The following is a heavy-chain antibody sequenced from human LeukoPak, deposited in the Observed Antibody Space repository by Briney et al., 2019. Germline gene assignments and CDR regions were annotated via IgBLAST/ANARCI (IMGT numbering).Heavy chain of an antibody. CDR1: GFTFSSYS. D-gene: IGHD3-10*01. Sequence: GGSLRLSCAASGFTFSSYSMNWVRQAPGKGLEWVSSISSSSSYIYYADSVKGRFTISRDNAKNSLYLQMNSLRAEDTAVYYCASELLWFGELLVDYWGQGTLVTVSS. J-gene: IGHJ4*02. CDR3: ASELLWFGELLVDY. CDR2: ISSSSSYI. V-gene: IGHV3-21*01.